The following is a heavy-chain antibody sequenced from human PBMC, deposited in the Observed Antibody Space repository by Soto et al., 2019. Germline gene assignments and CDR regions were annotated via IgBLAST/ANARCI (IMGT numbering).Heavy chain of an antibody. CDR2: INSDGSTT. CDR3: ARAGWYRFDY. D-gene: IGHD2-15*01. J-gene: IGHJ4*02. V-gene: IGHV3-74*01. CDR1: GFTFGSYW. Sequence: EVQLVESGGDLVQPGGSLRLSCAASGFTFGSYWMHWVRQAPGKGLVWVSRINSDGSTTNYGDSVKGRFTISRDNPKSTLYLQTNSLRAEDTAVYYCARAGWYRFDYWGQGTLLTVSS.